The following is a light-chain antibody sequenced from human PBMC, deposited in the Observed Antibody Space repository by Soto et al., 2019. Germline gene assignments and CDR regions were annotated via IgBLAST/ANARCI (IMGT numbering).Light chain of an antibody. CDR1: QSVSSSF. CDR2: GAS. CDR3: QQYDSSPST. Sequence: EIVLTQSPGTLSLSPGERATLSCRASQSVSSSFLAWYQQKPGQAPRLLIYGASSRATGIPDRFSGSGSGTHFPLTISRLEPEDFAVYSCQQYDSSPSTFGPGTKVDIK. V-gene: IGKV3-20*01. J-gene: IGKJ3*01.